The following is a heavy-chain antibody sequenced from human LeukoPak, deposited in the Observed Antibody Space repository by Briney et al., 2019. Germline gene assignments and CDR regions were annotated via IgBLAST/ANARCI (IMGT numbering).Heavy chain of an antibody. CDR3: ARSELGGYQLLWYAFDI. J-gene: IGHJ3*02. CDR2: ISGSGGST. D-gene: IGHD2-2*01. Sequence: GGNLRLSSVASTFTFSNNRMSWVPQAPGKGLEWVSTISGSGGSTYYTLSVKGRLTISTDTSKNTLYLQMNILRAEDTAVYYCARSELGGYQLLWYAFDIWGQGTMVTVSS. V-gene: IGHV3-23*01. CDR1: TFTFSNNR.